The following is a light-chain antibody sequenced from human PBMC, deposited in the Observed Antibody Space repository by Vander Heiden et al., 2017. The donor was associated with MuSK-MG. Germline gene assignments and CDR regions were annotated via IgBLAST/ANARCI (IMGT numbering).Light chain of an antibody. J-gene: IGKJ3*01. CDR1: QSVSSY. V-gene: IGKV3-11*01. CDR2: EAS. Sequence: EIVLTQSPATLSLSPGERATLSCRASQSVSSYLAWYQQKPGQAPRLLIYEASNRATGIPARFSGRGSGTDCTSTISSIEPENFAVYYCQQWGNGPTLGPGTKVDIK. CDR3: QQWGNGPT.